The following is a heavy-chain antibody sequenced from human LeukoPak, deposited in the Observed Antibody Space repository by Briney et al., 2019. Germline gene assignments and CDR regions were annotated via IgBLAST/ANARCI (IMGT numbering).Heavy chain of an antibody. CDR3: ARDIAVAYFDY. D-gene: IGHD6-19*01. CDR2: IYYSGST. Sequence: SETLSLTCTVSGGSISSSSYYWGWIRQPPGKGLEWIGSIYYSGSTNYNPSLKSRVTISVDTSKNQFSLKLSSVTAADTAVYYCARDIAVAYFDYWGQGTLVTVSS. V-gene: IGHV4-39*07. J-gene: IGHJ4*02. CDR1: GGSISSSSYY.